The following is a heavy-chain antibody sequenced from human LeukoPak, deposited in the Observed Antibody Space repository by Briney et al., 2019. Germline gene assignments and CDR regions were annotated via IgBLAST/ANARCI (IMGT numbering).Heavy chain of an antibody. Sequence: GASVKVSCKASGGTFISYAISWVRQAPGQGLEWMGGIIPILGTANYAQKFQGRVTITADKSTSTAYMELSSLRSEDTAVYYCARDSSSSLYYYMDVWGKGTTVTVSS. CDR2: IIPILGTA. J-gene: IGHJ6*03. V-gene: IGHV1-69*10. CDR1: GGTFISYA. D-gene: IGHD6-6*01. CDR3: ARDSSSSLYYYMDV.